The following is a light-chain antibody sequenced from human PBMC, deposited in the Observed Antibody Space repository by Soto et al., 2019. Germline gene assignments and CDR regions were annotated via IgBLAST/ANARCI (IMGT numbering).Light chain of an antibody. CDR3: QQRSHWPQT. CDR2: DAS. Sequence: EIVLTQSPATLSLSPGERATLSCRASQSVSSYLAWYQQKPGQAPRLLIYDASNRATGIPARFSGSGPGTDSTLSISSLEPEDFAVYYCQQRSHWPQTFGQGTKVEIK. CDR1: QSVSSY. V-gene: IGKV3-11*01. J-gene: IGKJ1*01.